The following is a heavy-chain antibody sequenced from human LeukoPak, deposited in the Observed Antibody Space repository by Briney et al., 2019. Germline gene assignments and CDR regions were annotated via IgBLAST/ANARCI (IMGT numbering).Heavy chain of an antibody. CDR3: ASKQPAAIPPYFDY. D-gene: IGHD2-2*02. V-gene: IGHV4-4*07. CDR2: IYTSGST. CDR1: GGSISSYY. Sequence: SETLSLTCTVSGGSISSYYWSWIRQPAGKGLEWIGRIYTSGSTNYNPSLKSRVTISVDTSKNQFSLKLSSVTAADTAVYYCASKQPAAIPPYFDYWGQGTLVTVSS. J-gene: IGHJ4*02.